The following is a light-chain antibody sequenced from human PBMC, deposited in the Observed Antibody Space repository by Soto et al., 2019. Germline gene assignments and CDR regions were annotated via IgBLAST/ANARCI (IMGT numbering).Light chain of an antibody. Sequence: QSALTQPASVSGSPGQSITLSCTGTSSDIGSSNYVSWYQQYPGKAPKLMIYEVHNRPSGISNRFSGSKSGNTASLSISGLQIEDEADYYCASYTTSNTLVFGEGTKLTVL. J-gene: IGLJ2*01. CDR3: ASYTTSNTLV. CDR2: EVH. V-gene: IGLV2-14*01. CDR1: SSDIGSSNY.